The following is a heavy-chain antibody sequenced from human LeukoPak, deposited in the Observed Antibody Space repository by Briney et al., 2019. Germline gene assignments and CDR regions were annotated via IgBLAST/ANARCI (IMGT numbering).Heavy chain of an antibody. Sequence: PSETLSLTCTVPGGPISSYYWSWIRQPAGKGLEWIGRTYTSGSTNYNPSLKSRVTMSVDTSKNQFSLKLSSVTAADTAVYYCARGYCSSTSCAGHYYMDVWGKGTTVTVSS. J-gene: IGHJ6*03. CDR1: GGPISSYY. D-gene: IGHD2-2*01. V-gene: IGHV4-4*07. CDR2: TYTSGST. CDR3: ARGYCSSTSCAGHYYMDV.